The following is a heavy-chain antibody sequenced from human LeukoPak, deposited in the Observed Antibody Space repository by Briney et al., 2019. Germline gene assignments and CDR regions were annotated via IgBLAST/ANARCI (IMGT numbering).Heavy chain of an antibody. V-gene: IGHV1-8*01. CDR2: MNPNSGNT. J-gene: IGHJ5*02. CDR3: ARGKGYCSGGSCYNWFDP. Sequence: ASVKVSCKASGYTFTSYDINWVRQATGQGREWMGWMNPNSGNTGYAQKFQGRVTMTRNTSISTAYMELSSLRSEDTAVYYCARGKGYCSGGSCYNWFDPWGQGTLVTVSS. CDR1: GYTFTSYD. D-gene: IGHD2-15*01.